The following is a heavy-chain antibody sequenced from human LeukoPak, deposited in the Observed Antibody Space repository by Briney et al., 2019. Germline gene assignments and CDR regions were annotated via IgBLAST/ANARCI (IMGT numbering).Heavy chain of an antibody. Sequence: KSGGSLRLSCAASEFAFSSYSMSWVRQAPGKGLQWVSSISSSGDFISYADSLKGRFTISRDNARNSLYLQMNSLRAEDTAMYYCARSLKWYCSGGSCYSAPSTGDFNWFDPWGQGTLVTVSS. CDR3: ARSLKWYCSGGSCYSAPSTGDFNWFDP. V-gene: IGHV3-21*01. CDR2: ISSSGDFI. D-gene: IGHD2-15*01. CDR1: EFAFSSYS. J-gene: IGHJ5*02.